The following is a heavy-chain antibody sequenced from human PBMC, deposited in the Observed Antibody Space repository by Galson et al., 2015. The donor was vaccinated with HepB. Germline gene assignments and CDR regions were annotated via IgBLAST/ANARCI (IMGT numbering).Heavy chain of an antibody. D-gene: IGHD6-6*01. CDR2: IYTSGST. J-gene: IGHJ3*02. V-gene: IGHV4-61*02. CDR1: GGSISSGNYY. CDR3: ARVFTPPSAAHDAFDI. Sequence: TLSLTCTVSGGSISSGNYYWSWIRQPAGKGLEWVGRIYTSGSTNYNPPLKSRVTISVDTSKNQFSLKLSSVTAADTAVYYCARVFTPPSAAHDAFDIWGQGTMVTVSS.